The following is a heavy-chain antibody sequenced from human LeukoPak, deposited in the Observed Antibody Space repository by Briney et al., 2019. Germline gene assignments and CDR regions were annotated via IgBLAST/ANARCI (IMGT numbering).Heavy chain of an antibody. V-gene: IGHV4-4*07. J-gene: IGHJ5*02. CDR1: GGSISSYY. CDR3: ARRRAEGGSNGHYNWFDP. CDR2: IYTSGST. Sequence: SETLSLTCTVSGGSISSYYWSWIRQPAGKGLEWIGRIYTSGSTNYNPSLKSRVTMSVDTTKNQFSLRLNSVTAADTAVYYCARRRAEGGSNGHYNWFDPWGQGTLVTVSS. D-gene: IGHD6-13*01.